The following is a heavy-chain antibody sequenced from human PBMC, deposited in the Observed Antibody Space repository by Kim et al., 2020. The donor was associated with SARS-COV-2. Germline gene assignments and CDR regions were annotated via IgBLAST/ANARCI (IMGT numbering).Heavy chain of an antibody. CDR3: AKDPPPGVSGFDP. CDR1: GMSFSSSA. CDR2: ISSSGGRT. D-gene: IGHD3-10*01. V-gene: IGHV3-23*01. J-gene: IGHJ5*02. Sequence: GGSLRLSCAASGMSFSSSAMSWVRQAPGKGLEWVSAISSSGGRTWYADFMRGRFTISRDNSKNTLYLQMNGLTAEDTAVYFCAKDPPPGVSGFDPWGQGTLVTVSS.